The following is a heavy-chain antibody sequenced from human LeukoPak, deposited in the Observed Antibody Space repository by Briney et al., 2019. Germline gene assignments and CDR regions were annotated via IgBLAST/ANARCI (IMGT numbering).Heavy chain of an antibody. CDR1: GFTFSSYG. V-gene: IGHV3-30*02. Sequence: GGSLRLSCAASGFTFSSYGMHWVRQAPGKGLEWVAFIRYDGSNKYYADSVKGRFTISRDNSKNTLYLQMNSLRAEDTAVYYCARDPGSSGWLFDYWGQGTLVTVSS. CDR2: IRYDGSNK. D-gene: IGHD6-19*01. CDR3: ARDPGSSGWLFDY. J-gene: IGHJ4*02.